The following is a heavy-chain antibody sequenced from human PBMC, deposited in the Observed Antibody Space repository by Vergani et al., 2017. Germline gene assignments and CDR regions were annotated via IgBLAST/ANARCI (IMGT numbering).Heavy chain of an antibody. CDR3: ARHQGSYDFWSGYFY. V-gene: IGHV5-51*01. Sequence: EVPLVQSGAAVKTPGESLKISCKGSGYSFTSYWIGWVRQMPGKGLEWMGIIYPGDSDTRYSPSFQGQVTISADKSISTAYLQWSSLKASDTAMYYCARHQGSYDFWSGYFYWGQGTLVTVSS. CDR1: GYSFTSYW. CDR2: IYPGDSDT. J-gene: IGHJ4*02. D-gene: IGHD3-3*01.